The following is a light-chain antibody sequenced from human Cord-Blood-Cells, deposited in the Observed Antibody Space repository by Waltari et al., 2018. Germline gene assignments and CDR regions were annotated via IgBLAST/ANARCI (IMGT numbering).Light chain of an antibody. V-gene: IGLV1-44*01. CDR1: SSNIGSNT. CDR2: SNN. J-gene: IGLJ3*02. CDR3: AAWDDSLNGSWV. Sequence: QSVLTQPPSASGTPGQRVTISCSGSSSNIGSNTVNWYQQLPGTAPKLLIYSNNQPPSGVPDRFSGSKSGTSASLAISGLQSEDEADYYCAAWDDSLNGSWVFGGGTKLTVL.